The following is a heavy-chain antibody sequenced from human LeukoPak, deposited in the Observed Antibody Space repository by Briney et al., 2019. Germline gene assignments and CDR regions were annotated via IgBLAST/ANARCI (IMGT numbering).Heavy chain of an antibody. CDR2: INHSGST. D-gene: IGHD4-17*01. CDR1: GGSFSGYY. Sequence: SETLSLTCAVYGGSFSGYYWSWIRQPPGKGLEWIGEINHSGSTNYNPSLKSRVTISVDTPKNQFSLKLSSVTAADTAVYYCARVGGYGADYWGQGTLVTVSS. J-gene: IGHJ4*02. CDR3: ARVGGYGADY. V-gene: IGHV4-34*01.